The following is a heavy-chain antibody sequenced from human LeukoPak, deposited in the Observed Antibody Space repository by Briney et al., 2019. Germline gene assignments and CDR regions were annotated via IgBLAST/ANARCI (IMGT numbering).Heavy chain of an antibody. Sequence: GGSLRLSCAASGFTFDDYAMHWVRQAPGKGLEWVSGIIWNSGTIAYADSVKGRFTISRDNAKNSLYLQMNRLRAEDTAVYYCARPRGCGSSRCNNFDYWGQGTLVTVSS. V-gene: IGHV3-9*01. CDR1: GFTFDDYA. CDR2: IIWNSGTI. D-gene: IGHD2-2*01. J-gene: IGHJ4*02. CDR3: ARPRGCGSSRCNNFDY.